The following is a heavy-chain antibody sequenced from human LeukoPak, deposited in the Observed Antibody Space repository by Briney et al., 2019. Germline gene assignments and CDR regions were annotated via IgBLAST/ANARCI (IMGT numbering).Heavy chain of an antibody. V-gene: IGHV4-34*01. J-gene: IGHJ4*02. CDR3: ARGSGWYFDH. CDR1: GGSFSGYY. Sequence: SETLSLTCAVYGGSFSGYYWSWIRQPPGKGLEWIGEINHSGSTNYNPSLKSRVTISVDTSKNQFSLKLSSVTAADTAVYYCARGSGWYFDHWGQGTLVTASS. CDR2: INHSGST. D-gene: IGHD6-19*01.